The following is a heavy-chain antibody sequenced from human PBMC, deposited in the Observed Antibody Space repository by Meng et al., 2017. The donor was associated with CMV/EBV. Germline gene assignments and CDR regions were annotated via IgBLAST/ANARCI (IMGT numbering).Heavy chain of an antibody. J-gene: IGHJ4*02. CDR3: ARVWDSGWDY. CDR1: GGSFSGYY. CDR2: INHSGST. Sequence: QVQPPQWGAGLLKPSETLSPTCAVYGGSFSGYYWSCIRQPPGKGLEWIGEINHSGSTNYNPSLKSRVTISVDTSKNQFSLKLSSVTAADTAVYYCARVWDSGWDYWGQGTLVTVSS. D-gene: IGHD3-22*01. V-gene: IGHV4-34*01.